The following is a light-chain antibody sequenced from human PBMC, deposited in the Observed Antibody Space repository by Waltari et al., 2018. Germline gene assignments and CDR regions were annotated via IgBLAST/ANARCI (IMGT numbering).Light chain of an antibody. CDR3: GSWINSLSTVV. Sequence: QSVLTQPPSVSAAPGQMVSISCSGDIGNNYVSWYQQVPGMAPKLVIHDNNKRPSGTPDRFSASKSATSATLVITGLQTGDEADYFCGSWINSLSTVVFGGRTKLTVL. CDR2: DNN. CDR1: IGNNY. V-gene: IGLV1-51*01. J-gene: IGLJ2*01.